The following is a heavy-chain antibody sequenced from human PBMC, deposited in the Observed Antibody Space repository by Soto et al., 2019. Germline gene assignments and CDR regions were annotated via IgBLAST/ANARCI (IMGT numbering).Heavy chain of an antibody. V-gene: IGHV1-18*01. CDR1: GYTFTSYG. CDR3: ARDRDKADIVVVPAASNWFDP. Sequence: QVQLVQSGAEVKKPGASVKVSCKASGYTFTSYGISWVQQAPGQGLEWMGWISAYNGNTNYAQKHQRRVTMTTDTSTSTAYMELRSLRSDDTAVYYCARDRDKADIVVVPAASNWFDPWGQGTLVTVSS. D-gene: IGHD2-2*01. J-gene: IGHJ5*02. CDR2: ISAYNGNT.